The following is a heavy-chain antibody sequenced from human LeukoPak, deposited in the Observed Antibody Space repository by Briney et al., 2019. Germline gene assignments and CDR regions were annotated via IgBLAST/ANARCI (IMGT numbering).Heavy chain of an antibody. V-gene: IGHV4-59*08. D-gene: IGHD7-27*01. CDR1: GGSISIYY. CDR2: IYYSGST. J-gene: IGHJ4*02. CDR3: ARQGLSGEGFDY. Sequence: SETLSLTCTVSGGSISIYYWSWIRQPPGKGLEWIGYIYYSGSTNYNPSLKSRVTISVDTSKNQFSLKLSSVTAADTAVYYCARQGLSGEGFDYWGQGTLVTVSS.